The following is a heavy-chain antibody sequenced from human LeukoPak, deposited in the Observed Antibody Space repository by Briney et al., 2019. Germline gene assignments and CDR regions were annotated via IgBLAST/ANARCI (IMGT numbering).Heavy chain of an antibody. J-gene: IGHJ3*02. CDR2: IYYSGST. CDR3: ARVGGYGDNRHAFDI. V-gene: IGHV4-39*07. CDR1: GGSISSSSYY. Sequence: SETLSLTCTVSGGSISSSSYYWGWIRQPPGKGLEWIGSIYYSGSTYYNPSLKSRVTISVDTSKNQFSLKLSSVTAADTAVYYCARVGGYGDNRHAFDIWGQGTMVTVSS. D-gene: IGHD4-17*01.